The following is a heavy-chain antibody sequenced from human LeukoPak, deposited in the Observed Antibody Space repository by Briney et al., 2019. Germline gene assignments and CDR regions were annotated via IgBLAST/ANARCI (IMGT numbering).Heavy chain of an antibody. CDR3: ARGELGSSFRIHNWFDP. CDR2: INPSGGST. D-gene: IGHD6-13*01. J-gene: IGHJ5*02. CDR1: GYTFTSYF. V-gene: IGHV1-46*01. Sequence: ASVKVSCKASGYTFTSYFMHWVRQAPGQGLEWMGIINPSGGSTSYAQKFQGRVTMTRDTSTSTVYMELSSLGSEDTAVYYCARGELGSSFRIHNWFDPWGQGTLVTVSS.